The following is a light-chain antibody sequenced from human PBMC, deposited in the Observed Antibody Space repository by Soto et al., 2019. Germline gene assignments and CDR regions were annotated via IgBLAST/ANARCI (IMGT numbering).Light chain of an antibody. CDR2: DVS. CDR3: SAYTTSGSLV. CDR1: SSDVGGYNY. J-gene: IGLJ2*01. V-gene: IGLV2-14*01. Sequence: QSALTQPASASGSPGQSITISCTGTSSDVGGYNYVSWYQQHSGKAPKLMIYDVSKRPSGVSDRFSGSKSGNTASLTISGLQAEDEADYYCSAYTTSGSLVFGGGTKLTVL.